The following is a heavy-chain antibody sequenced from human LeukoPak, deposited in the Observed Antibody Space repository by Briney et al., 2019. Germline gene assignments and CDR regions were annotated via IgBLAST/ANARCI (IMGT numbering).Heavy chain of an antibody. V-gene: IGHV3-30-3*01. J-gene: IGHJ4*02. Sequence: PGGSLRLSCAASGFTFSTYAVHWVRQAPGKGLEWVAVISSDGNNKNFADSVKGRFTISRDNSKNTLYLQMNSLRTEDTAVYYCARAQHSISAAGYYFDYWGQGTLVSVSS. CDR3: ARAQHSISAAGYYFDY. CDR2: ISSDGNNK. D-gene: IGHD6-13*01. CDR1: GFTFSTYA.